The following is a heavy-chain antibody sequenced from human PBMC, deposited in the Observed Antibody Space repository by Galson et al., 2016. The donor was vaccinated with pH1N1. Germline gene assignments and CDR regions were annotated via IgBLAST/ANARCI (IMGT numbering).Heavy chain of an antibody. CDR1: GISDMR. Sequence: PALVKPTQTLTLTCTFSGISDMRVSWFRQPPGEALEWLARIDWDDEKFYSPSLKTRLTISKDPSRTQVVLTMTNIAPVDTATYDCAHQPSGEGFAPWGQGIRVTVSS. CDR3: AHQPSGEGFAP. D-gene: IGHD3-16*01. V-gene: IGHV2-70*04. J-gene: IGHJ5*01. CDR2: IDWDDEK.